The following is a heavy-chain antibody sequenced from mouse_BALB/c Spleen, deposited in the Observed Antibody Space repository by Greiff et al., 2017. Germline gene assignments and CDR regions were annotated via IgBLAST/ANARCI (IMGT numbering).Heavy chain of an antibody. CDR2: ISSGGST. D-gene: IGHD2-4*01. V-gene: IGHV5-6-5*01. Sequence: EVQRVESGGGLVKPGGSLKLSCAASGFTFSSYAMSWVRQTPEKRLEWVASISSGGSTYYPDSVKGRFTISRDNARNILYLQMSSLRSEDTAMYYCARVYYDYSYAMDYWGQGTSVTVSS. CDR1: GFTFSSYA. J-gene: IGHJ4*01. CDR3: ARVYYDYSYAMDY.